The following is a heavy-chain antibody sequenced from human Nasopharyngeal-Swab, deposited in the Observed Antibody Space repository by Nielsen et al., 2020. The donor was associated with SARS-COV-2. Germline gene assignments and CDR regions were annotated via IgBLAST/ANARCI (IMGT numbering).Heavy chain of an antibody. CDR2: IYTSGST. CDR1: GGSISSYY. J-gene: IGHJ4*02. Sequence: SETLSLTCTVSGGSISSYYWSWIRQPPGKGLEWIGRIYTSGSTNYNPSLKSRVTMSVDTSKNQFSLKLSSVTAADTAVYYCARVYYDSSVWSFDYWGQGTLVTVSS. V-gene: IGHV4-4*07. D-gene: IGHD3-22*01. CDR3: ARVYYDSSVWSFDY.